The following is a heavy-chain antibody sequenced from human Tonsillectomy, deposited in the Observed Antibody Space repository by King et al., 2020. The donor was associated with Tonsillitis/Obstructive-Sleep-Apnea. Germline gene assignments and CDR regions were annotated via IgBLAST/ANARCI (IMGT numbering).Heavy chain of an antibody. J-gene: IGHJ6*03. Sequence: QLVQSGGGLVQPGGSLRLSCAASGFTFSSYWMSWVRQAPGKGLEWVANIKQDGSEKYYVDSVKGRFTISRDNAKNLLYLQMNSLRAEDTAVYYCASGKYYYYYYYMDVWGKGTTVTVSS. CDR2: IKQDGSEK. CDR3: ASGKYYYYYYYMDV. D-gene: IGHD1-14*01. V-gene: IGHV3-7*02. CDR1: GFTFSSYW.